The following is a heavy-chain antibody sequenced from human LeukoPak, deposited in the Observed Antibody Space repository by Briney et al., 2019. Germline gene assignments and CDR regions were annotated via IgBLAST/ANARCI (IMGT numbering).Heavy chain of an antibody. CDR2: IYYGGST. CDR1: GGSISSYF. J-gene: IGHJ6*02. V-gene: IGHV4-59*01. D-gene: IGHD2-15*01. CDR3: ARFCSGGSCPDV. Sequence: SETLSLTCTVSGGSISSYFWTWIRQPPGKGLEWIGNIYYGGSTRYNPSLKSRVSISVDTCKNQFSLKLTSVTAADTAVYYCARFCSGGSCPDVWGQGTTVSVSS.